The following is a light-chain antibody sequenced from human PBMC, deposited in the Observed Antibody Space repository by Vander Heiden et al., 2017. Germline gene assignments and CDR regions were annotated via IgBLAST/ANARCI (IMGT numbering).Light chain of an antibody. CDR3: QQYDTYPQGT. CDR1: QGIAGY. V-gene: IGKV1-8*01. Sequence: AIRMTQSPSSFSASTGDRVTISCRASQGIAGYLAWYQQKPGKAPKLLIYGASTLQSGVPSRFSGSGSGTDFTLTISGLQPEDFATYHCQQYDTYPQGTFGQGTKVEIK. CDR2: GAS. J-gene: IGKJ1*01.